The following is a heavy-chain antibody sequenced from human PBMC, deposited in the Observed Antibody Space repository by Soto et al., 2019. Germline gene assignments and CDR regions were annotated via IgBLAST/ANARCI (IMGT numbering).Heavy chain of an antibody. J-gene: IGHJ3*02. CDR2: IKQDGSEK. Sequence: GGSLRLSCAASGFTFSSYWMSWVRQAPGKGLEWVANIKQDGSEKYYVDSVKGRFTISRDNAKNSLYLQMNSLRAEDTAVYYCARDRGVEYSSASGDAFDIWGQGTMVTVSS. CDR3: ARDRGVEYSSASGDAFDI. D-gene: IGHD6-6*01. V-gene: IGHV3-7*01. CDR1: GFTFSSYW.